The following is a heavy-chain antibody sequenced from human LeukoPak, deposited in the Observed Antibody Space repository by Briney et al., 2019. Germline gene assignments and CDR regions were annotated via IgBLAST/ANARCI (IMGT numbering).Heavy chain of an antibody. J-gene: IGHJ4*02. CDR2: ISSSSSYI. CDR3: ARDPRRWFDY. D-gene: IGHD5-24*01. CDR1: GFTFRNYS. Sequence: GGSLRLSCAASGFTFRNYSMNWVRQAPGKGLEWVSSISSSSSYIYYADSVKGRFTISRDNAKNSLYLQMNSLRAEDTAVYYCARDPRRWFDYWGQGTLVTVSS. V-gene: IGHV3-21*01.